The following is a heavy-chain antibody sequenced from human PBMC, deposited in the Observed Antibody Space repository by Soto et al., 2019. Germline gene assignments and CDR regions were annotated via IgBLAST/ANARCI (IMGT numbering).Heavy chain of an antibody. V-gene: IGHV4-34*01. CDR1: GGSFSDFH. CDR3: ARTHYSMDV. Sequence: SETLSLSCAVYGGSFSDFHWSWIRQPPGKGLEWIAEINLRGNTNYNPSLKSRVTMSVDTSQNQFSLKMTSVTAADTAVYYCARTHYSMDVWDKGTTVTV. J-gene: IGHJ6*03. CDR2: INLRGNT.